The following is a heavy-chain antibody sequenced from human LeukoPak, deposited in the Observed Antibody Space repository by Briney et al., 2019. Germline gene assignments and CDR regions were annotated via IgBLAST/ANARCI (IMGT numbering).Heavy chain of an antibody. CDR3: ARGGLGYLSLDQ. V-gene: IGHV3-7*04. CDR1: GFTFSSYW. D-gene: IGHD5-12*01. Sequence: GGSLRLSCAVSGFTFSSYWMSWVRQAPGKGLECVANIKTDGSEKYYLDSVKGRFTISRDNAKNSLYLQMHSLRVEDTAMYSCARGGLGYLSLDQWGQGTLVTVSS. J-gene: IGHJ4*02. CDR2: IKTDGSEK.